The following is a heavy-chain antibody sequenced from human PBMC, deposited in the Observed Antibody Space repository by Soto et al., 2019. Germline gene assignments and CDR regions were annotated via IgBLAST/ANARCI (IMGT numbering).Heavy chain of an antibody. CDR1: GGTFRTYA. CDR2: IIPVSGTT. V-gene: IGHV1-69*13. J-gene: IGHJ5*02. CDR3: ARAGT. Sequence: SVKVSCKVSGGTFRTYALNWVRQAPGQGLEWMGGIIPVSGTTNYAQRFHGRVTIIADESTSTVYMNLSSLRFNDTAVYYCARAGTWGQGSLVTVSS.